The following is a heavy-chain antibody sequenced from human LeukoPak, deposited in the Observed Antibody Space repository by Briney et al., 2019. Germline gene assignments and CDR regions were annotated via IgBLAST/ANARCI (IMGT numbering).Heavy chain of an antibody. CDR1: GFTFSSYA. D-gene: IGHD6-19*01. CDR2: ISGSGGST. CDR3: AKMSSGWYGLYYFDY. J-gene: IGHJ4*02. V-gene: IGHV3-23*01. Sequence: GGSLRLSCAASGFTFSSYAMSWVRQAPGKGLEWVSAISGSGGSTYYADSVKGRLTISRDNSKNTLYLQMNSLRAEDTAVYYCAKMSSGWYGLYYFDYWGQGTLVTVSS.